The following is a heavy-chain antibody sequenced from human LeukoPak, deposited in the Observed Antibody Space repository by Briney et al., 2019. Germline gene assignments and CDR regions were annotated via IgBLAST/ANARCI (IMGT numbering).Heavy chain of an antibody. Sequence: GGSLRLSCAASGFTFSSDAMSWVRQAPGKGLEWVSAITDSGASTYYADSVKGRFTISGDNSKNTLYLQMNSLRVDDTAIYYCAKDQPRSGWASDYWGQGTLVTVSS. CDR1: GFTFSSDA. V-gene: IGHV3-23*01. CDR2: ITDSGAST. CDR3: AKDQPRSGWASDY. D-gene: IGHD6-19*01. J-gene: IGHJ4*02.